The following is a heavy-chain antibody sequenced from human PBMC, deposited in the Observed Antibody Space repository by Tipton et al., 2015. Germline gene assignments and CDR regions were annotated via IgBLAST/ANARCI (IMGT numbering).Heavy chain of an antibody. CDR3: ARRTASTASLDN. D-gene: IGHD5-18*01. V-gene: IGHV4-39*01. CDR1: GGSISSIRHY. CDR2: IYYSGDT. J-gene: IGHJ4*02. Sequence: TLSLTCSVSGGSISSIRHYWGWIRQPPGKGLEWIGQIYYSGDTYYNPSLESRVTISVDTSKNQCSLKLTSVSAADSALYYCARRTASTASLDNWGQGTLVTVSS.